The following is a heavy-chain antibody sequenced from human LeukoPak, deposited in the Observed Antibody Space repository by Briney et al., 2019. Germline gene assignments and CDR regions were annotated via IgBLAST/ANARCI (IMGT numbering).Heavy chain of an antibody. CDR1: GYTLTELS. CDR2: FDPEDGET. J-gene: IGHJ6*03. CDR3: ATDTYYYYMDV. Sequence: ASVKLSCKVSGYTLTELSMHWVRQAPGKGLEWVGGFDPEDGETIYAQNFQGRVTITGDTSTNTAYMELSSLRSEDTAVYYGATDTYYYYMDVWGKGTTVTVSS. V-gene: IGHV1-24*01.